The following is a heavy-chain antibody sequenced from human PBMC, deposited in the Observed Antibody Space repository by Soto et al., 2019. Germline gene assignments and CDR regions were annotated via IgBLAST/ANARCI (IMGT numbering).Heavy chain of an antibody. D-gene: IGHD5-18*01. CDR2: INHSGST. CDR3: AIHVDTAMVKSMLPYYYYYGMDV. Sequence: NPSETLSLTCAVYGGSFSGYYWSWIRQPPGKGLEWIGEINHSGSTNYNPSLKSRVTISVDASKNQFSLKLSSVTAADTAVYYCAIHVDTAMVKSMLPYYYYYGMDVWGQGTTVTVSS. CDR1: GGSFSGYY. V-gene: IGHV4-34*01. J-gene: IGHJ6*02.